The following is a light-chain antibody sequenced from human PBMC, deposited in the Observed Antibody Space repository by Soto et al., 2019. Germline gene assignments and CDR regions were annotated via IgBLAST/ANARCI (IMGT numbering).Light chain of an antibody. CDR3: QQSNSKSWT. V-gene: IGKV1-5*01. CDR2: EAS. Sequence: DIQMTQSPSTLSASVGDRVTTTCRASQGISRWLAWYQQKPGRAPKLLIYEASILESGVPSRFSGSGSGTEFTLTISSLQPSDFATYYCQQSNSKSWTFGQGTRVEIK. CDR1: QGISRW. J-gene: IGKJ1*01.